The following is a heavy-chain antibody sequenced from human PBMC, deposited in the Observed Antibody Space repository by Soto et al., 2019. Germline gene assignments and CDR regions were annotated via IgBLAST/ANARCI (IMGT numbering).Heavy chain of an antibody. D-gene: IGHD2-2*01. CDR1: GGSISSGDYY. CDR2: IYYSGST. Sequence: SETLSLTCTVSGGSISSGDYYWSWIRQPPGKGLEWIGYIYYSGSTYYNPSLKSRVTISVDTSKNQFSLKLSSVTAADTAVYYCARGGDIVVVHAAAPVPWFDPWGQGTLVTVSS. CDR3: ARGGDIVVVHAAAPVPWFDP. V-gene: IGHV4-30-4*01. J-gene: IGHJ5*02.